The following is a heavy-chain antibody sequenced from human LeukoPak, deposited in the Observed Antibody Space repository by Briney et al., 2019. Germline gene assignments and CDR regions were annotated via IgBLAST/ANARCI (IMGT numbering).Heavy chain of an antibody. CDR2: IRYEGSNK. CDR1: GFTFSSYG. D-gene: IGHD2-2*01. CDR3: AKSPGRYCSSTSCKGH. Sequence: QPGGSLRLSCAASGFTFSSYGMHWVRQAPGKGLEWVAFIRYEGSNKYYADSVKGRFTISRDNSKNTLYLQMNSLRAEDTAVYYCAKSPGRYCSSTSCKGHWGQGTLVTVSS. V-gene: IGHV3-30*02. J-gene: IGHJ4*02.